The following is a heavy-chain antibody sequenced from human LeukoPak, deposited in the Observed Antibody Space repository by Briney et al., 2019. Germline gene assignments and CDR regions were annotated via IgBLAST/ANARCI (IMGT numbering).Heavy chain of an antibody. Sequence: SQTLSLTCTVSGGSISSGGYYWSWIRQPPGKGLEWIGYIYYSGSTYYNPSLKSRVTISVDTSKNQFSLKLSSVTAADTAVYYCARDPFIVVVPAAISDWGQGTLVTVSS. CDR2: IYYSGST. CDR1: GGSISSGGYY. D-gene: IGHD2-2*02. CDR3: ARDPFIVVVPAAISD. J-gene: IGHJ4*02. V-gene: IGHV4-31*03.